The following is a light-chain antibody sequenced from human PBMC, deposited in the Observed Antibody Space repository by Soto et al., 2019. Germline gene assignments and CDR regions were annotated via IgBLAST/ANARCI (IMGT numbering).Light chain of an antibody. Sequence: QSVLTQPPSASGSPGQSVTISCTGTSSDVGGFDYVSWYQQYPGKAPKLVIFEVTERPSGVPDRFSGSKSGNTASLTVSGLQAEDEADYYCTSYAGTNNLVFGGGTKLTVL. V-gene: IGLV2-8*01. J-gene: IGLJ3*02. CDR2: EVT. CDR3: TSYAGTNNLV. CDR1: SSDVGGFDY.